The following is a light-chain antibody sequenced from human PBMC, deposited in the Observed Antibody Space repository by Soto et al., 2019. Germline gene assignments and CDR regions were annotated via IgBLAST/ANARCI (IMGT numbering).Light chain of an antibody. CDR2: DAS. CDR3: QQYSHLIT. V-gene: IGKV1-33*01. Sequence: DIQMTQSPSSLSASVGDRFTITCQASQDIINYLNWYQQKLGKAPKLLIYDASNLETGVPSRFSGSGSGTDFTFTISSLQPEDIATYYCQQYSHLITFGQGTRLEI. CDR1: QDIINY. J-gene: IGKJ5*01.